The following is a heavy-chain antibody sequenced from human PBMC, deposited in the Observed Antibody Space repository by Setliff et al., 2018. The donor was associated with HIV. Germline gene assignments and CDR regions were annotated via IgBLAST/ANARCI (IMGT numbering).Heavy chain of an antibody. CDR3: ARSISSSWLYYYYYYMDV. Sequence: GGSLRLSCAASGFTFSRYAMHWVRQAPGKGLEWVAVISYDGSNKYYADSVKGRFTISRDNAKNSLYLQMNSLRAEDTAVYYCARSISSSWLYYYYYYMDVWGKGTTVTVSS. J-gene: IGHJ6*03. D-gene: IGHD6-13*01. CDR1: GFTFSRYA. CDR2: ISYDGSNK. V-gene: IGHV3-30*04.